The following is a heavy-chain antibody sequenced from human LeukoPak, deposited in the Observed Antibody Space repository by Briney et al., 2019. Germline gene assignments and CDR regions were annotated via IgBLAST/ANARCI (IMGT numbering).Heavy chain of an antibody. V-gene: IGHV3-48*03. D-gene: IGHD6-13*01. CDR2: ISSSGSTI. CDR1: GFTFSSYE. J-gene: IGHJ4*02. Sequence: GGSLRLSCAASGFTFSSYEMNWVRQAPGKGLEWFSYISSSGSTIYYADSVKGRFTISRDNAKNSLYLQMNSLRAEDTAVYYCARDPIAAAGTFDYWGQGTLVTVSS. CDR3: ARDPIAAAGTFDY.